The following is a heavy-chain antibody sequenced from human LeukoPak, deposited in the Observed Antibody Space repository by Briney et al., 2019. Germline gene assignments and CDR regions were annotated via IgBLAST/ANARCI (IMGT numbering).Heavy chain of an antibody. Sequence: ASVKVSCKASGGTFSSYAISWVRQAPGQGLEWMGGIIPIFGTANYAQKFQGRVTITADKSTSTAYMELSSLRSDDTAVYYCARDFVDTDMGYVGFGSAFDIWGQGTIVTVSS. V-gene: IGHV1-69*06. CDR1: GGTFSSYA. CDR2: IIPIFGTA. D-gene: IGHD5-18*01. J-gene: IGHJ3*02. CDR3: ARDFVDTDMGYVGFGSAFDI.